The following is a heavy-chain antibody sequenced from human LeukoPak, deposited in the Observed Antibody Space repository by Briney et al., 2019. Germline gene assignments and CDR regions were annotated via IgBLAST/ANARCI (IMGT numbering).Heavy chain of an antibody. J-gene: IGHJ4*02. Sequence: GGSLRLSCAASGFTFTNYPMNWVRQAPGKGLEWVAVISDDGFTKYHTDSVKGRFTISRDNSKNTLYLQMNSLRAEDTAVYYCAKERFTIFGVVKGNYFDYWGQGTLVTVSS. CDR3: AKERFTIFGVVKGNYFDY. CDR2: ISDDGFTK. V-gene: IGHV3-30-3*01. CDR1: GFTFTNYP. D-gene: IGHD3-3*01.